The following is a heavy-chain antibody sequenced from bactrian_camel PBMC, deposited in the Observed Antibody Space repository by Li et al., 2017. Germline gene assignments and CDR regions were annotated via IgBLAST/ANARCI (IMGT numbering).Heavy chain of an antibody. Sequence: ESGGGLVQPGGSLSLSCAASGFTFSCYAMNWARQAAGKGLEWVSLITSDGSSTYYADSVKGRFTISRDNAKYMLFLQMNSLKSEDTALYYCAEGGLEYWGQGTQVTVS. J-gene: IGHJ4*01. CDR3: AEGGLEY. CDR2: ITSDGSST. D-gene: IGHD8*01. CDR1: GFTFSCYA. V-gene: IGHV3S31*01.